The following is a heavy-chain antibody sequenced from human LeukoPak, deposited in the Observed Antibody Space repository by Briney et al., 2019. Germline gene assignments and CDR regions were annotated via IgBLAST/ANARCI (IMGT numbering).Heavy chain of an antibody. CDR1: GFTFSSYA. Sequence: PGGSLRLSCAASGFTFSSYAMSWVRQAPGKGLEWVSAISGSGGSTYYADSVKGRFTISSDNSKNTLYLQMNSLRAEDTAVYYCAKLHGLWFGESFDYWGQGTLVTVSS. D-gene: IGHD3-10*01. CDR2: ISGSGGST. J-gene: IGHJ4*02. CDR3: AKLHGLWFGESFDY. V-gene: IGHV3-23*01.